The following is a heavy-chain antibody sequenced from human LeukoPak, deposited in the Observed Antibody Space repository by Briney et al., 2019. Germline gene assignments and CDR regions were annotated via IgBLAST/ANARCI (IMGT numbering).Heavy chain of an antibody. CDR1: GFTFSSYA. CDR3: ARPRRGSSWSIGD. Sequence: GGSLRLSCAASGFTFSSYAMSWVRQAPGKGLEWVSVISGSGGSTYYADSVKGRFTISRDNSKNTLYLQMNSLRAEDTAVYYCARPRRGSSWSIGDWGQGTLVTVSS. J-gene: IGHJ4*02. V-gene: IGHV3-23*01. D-gene: IGHD6-13*01. CDR2: ISGSGGST.